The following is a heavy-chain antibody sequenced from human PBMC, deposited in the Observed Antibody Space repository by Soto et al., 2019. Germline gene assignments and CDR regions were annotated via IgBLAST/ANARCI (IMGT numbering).Heavy chain of an antibody. Sequence: PGGSLRLSCAASGFTFSSYAMSWVRQAPGKGLEWVSAISGSGGSTYYADSVKGRFTISRDNSKNTLYLQMNSLRAEDTAVYYCAKDSTPGYCSSTSCYAPAYWGQGTLVTVSS. CDR2: ISGSGGST. V-gene: IGHV3-23*01. J-gene: IGHJ4*02. D-gene: IGHD2-2*01. CDR3: AKDSTPGYCSSTSCYAPAY. CDR1: GFTFSSYA.